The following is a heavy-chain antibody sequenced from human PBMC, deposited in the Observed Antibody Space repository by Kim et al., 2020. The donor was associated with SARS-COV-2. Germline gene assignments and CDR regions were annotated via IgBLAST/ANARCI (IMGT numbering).Heavy chain of an antibody. CDR2: FSYSVST. CDR1: GGSISSYY. CDR3: SLSLVFCSYSFFD. J-gene: IGHJ4*01. Sequence: SETLSLTCTVSGGSISSYYWNWIRQPPGKGLEWIVSFSYSVSTNYNPSLMSRVPLSLDTSKNHFSLNLRSVTASDTAVYYCSLSLVFCSYSFFD. D-gene: IGHD3-22*01. V-gene: IGHV4-59*01.